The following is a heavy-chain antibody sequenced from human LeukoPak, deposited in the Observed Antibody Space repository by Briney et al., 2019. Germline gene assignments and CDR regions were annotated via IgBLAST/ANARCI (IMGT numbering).Heavy chain of an antibody. V-gene: IGHV3-23*01. CDR1: GIAFSTYA. J-gene: IGHJ4*02. Sequence: GGSLRLSCAASGIAFSTYAMSWVRQAPGKGLEWVSVVSESGEITHYADSVKGRFTISRDNSKNTVYLQMNSLRAEDSAVYYCAKDFVVTTVVTPFDYWGQGTPVTVSS. CDR3: AKDFVVTTVVTPFDY. D-gene: IGHD4-23*01. CDR2: VSESGEIT.